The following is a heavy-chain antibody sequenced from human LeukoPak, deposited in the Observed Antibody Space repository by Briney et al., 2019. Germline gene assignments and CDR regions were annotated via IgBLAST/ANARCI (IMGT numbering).Heavy chain of an antibody. J-gene: IGHJ4*02. CDR1: GGSFSGYY. D-gene: IGHD2-2*01. CDR2: INHSGST. Sequence: SETLSFTCAAYGGSFSGYYWSWIRQPPGKGLEWIGEINHSGSTNYNPSLKSRVTISVDTSKNQFSLKLSSVTAADTAVYYCARVPILGYCSSTSCRPKYFDYWGQGTLVTVSS. CDR3: ARVPILGYCSSTSCRPKYFDY. V-gene: IGHV4-34*01.